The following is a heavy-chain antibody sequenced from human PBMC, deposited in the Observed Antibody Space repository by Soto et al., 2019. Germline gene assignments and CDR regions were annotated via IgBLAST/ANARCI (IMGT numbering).Heavy chain of an antibody. CDR3: ARALVRVTAMVYYYYGMDV. CDR1: GFTFSSYE. CDR2: ISSSGSTI. J-gene: IGHJ6*02. D-gene: IGHD5-18*01. Sequence: PGGSLRLSCAASGFTFSSYEMNWVRQAPGKGLEWVSYISSSGSTIYYAGSVKGRFTISRDNAKNSLYLQMNSLRAEDTAVYYCARALVRVTAMVYYYYGMDVLGQGTTVTVSS. V-gene: IGHV3-48*03.